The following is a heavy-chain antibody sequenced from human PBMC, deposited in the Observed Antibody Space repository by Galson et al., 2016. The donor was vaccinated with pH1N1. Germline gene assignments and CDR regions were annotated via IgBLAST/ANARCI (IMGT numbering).Heavy chain of an antibody. J-gene: IGHJ4*02. CDR2: INGDGSQK. CDR1: GFSFSSYW. Sequence: SLRLSCAASGFSFSSYWMAWVRQAPGNGLEWVALINGDGSQKYYVDSVKGRFTISRDNTKKSLYLQINNLRAEDTALYYCVKEIGGSGAYWGQGTLVTVSS. D-gene: IGHD3-16*01. V-gene: IGHV3-7*01. CDR3: VKEIGGSGAY.